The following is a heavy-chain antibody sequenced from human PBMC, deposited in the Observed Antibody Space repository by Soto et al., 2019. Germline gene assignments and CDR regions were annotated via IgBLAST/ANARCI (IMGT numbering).Heavy chain of an antibody. CDR3: GTVCEH. J-gene: IGHJ4*02. CDR2: VDSDGRGT. V-gene: IGHV3-74*01. Sequence: EVQLVESGGGSVQPGGSLRLSCVASGITFTNYWMHWVRQVPGKGLVWVARVDSDGRGTSYADFVKGRFTISRDNAKNIYYLQMNRLRVEDTYMYDCGTVCEHLGQGIPVTVSS. CDR1: GITFTNYW.